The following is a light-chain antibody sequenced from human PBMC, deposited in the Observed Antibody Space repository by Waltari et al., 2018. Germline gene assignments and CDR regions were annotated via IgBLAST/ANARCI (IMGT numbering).Light chain of an antibody. V-gene: IGKV3-15*01. CDR1: QSVSSN. CDR2: YTS. Sequence: EIVMTQSPATLSVSPGERVTISCRASQSVSSNLAWYQQKPGQAPRLLIYYTSTRATGVPARFSGSGYGTEFTLTISSLQSEDFAVYYCQQYINWPPITFGQGTRLDIK. J-gene: IGKJ5*01. CDR3: QQYINWPPIT.